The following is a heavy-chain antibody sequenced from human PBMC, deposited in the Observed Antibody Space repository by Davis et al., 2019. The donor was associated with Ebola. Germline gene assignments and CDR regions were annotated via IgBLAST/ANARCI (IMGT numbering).Heavy chain of an antibody. CDR3: ARGGIAAAAYYYYYSMDV. J-gene: IGHJ6*02. CDR1: GYTFTGYY. D-gene: IGHD6-13*01. Sequence: ASVKVSCQASGYTFTGYYMHWVRQAHGQGLEWMGWINPNSGGTNYAQTFQGRVTMTRDTSISTAYLELSRLRSDDTAVYYCARGGIAAAAYYYYYSMDVWGQGTTVTVSS. V-gene: IGHV1-2*02. CDR2: INPNSGGT.